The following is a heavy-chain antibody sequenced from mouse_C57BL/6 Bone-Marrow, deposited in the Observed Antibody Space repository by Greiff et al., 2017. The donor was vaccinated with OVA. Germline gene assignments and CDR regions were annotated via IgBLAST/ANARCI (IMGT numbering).Heavy chain of an antibody. CDR2: IDPETGGT. CDR1: GYTFTDYE. V-gene: IGHV1-15*01. J-gene: IGHJ2*01. Sequence: VQLQQSGAELVRPGASVTLSCKASGYTFTDYEMHWVKQTPVHGLEWIGAIDPETGGTAYNQKFKGKAILTADKSSSTAYMELRSMTSEDSAVYYCTRSSSNCGDFDYWGQGTTLTVSS. D-gene: IGHD2-5*01. CDR3: TRSSSNCGDFDY.